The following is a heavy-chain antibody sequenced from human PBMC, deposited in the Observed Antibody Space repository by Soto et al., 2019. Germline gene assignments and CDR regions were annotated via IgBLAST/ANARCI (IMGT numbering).Heavy chain of an antibody. J-gene: IGHJ3*02. Sequence: QVQLQQWGAGLLKPSETLSLTCAVYGGSFSGYYWTWIRQTPGKGLEWIGEINHSGSTNYNPSLKRRVSRSADTSKKQCSLNVTSVTAADTAVYYCARGECSSNYCFTRWALDIWGQGTVVTVSS. CDR2: INHSGST. CDR3: ARGECSSNYCFTRWALDI. V-gene: IGHV4-34*01. D-gene: IGHD2-2*01. CDR1: GGSFSGYY.